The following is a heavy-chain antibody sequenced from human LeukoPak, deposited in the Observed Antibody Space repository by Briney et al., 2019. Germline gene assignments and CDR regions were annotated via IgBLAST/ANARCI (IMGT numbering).Heavy chain of an antibody. V-gene: IGHV4-34*01. Sequence: SETLSLTCTVSGGSISSYYWSWIRQPPGKGLEWIGEINHSGSTNYNPSLKSRVTISVDTSKNQFSLKLSSVTAADTAVYYCARECGYYFDYWGQGTLVTVSS. CDR1: GGSISSYY. J-gene: IGHJ4*02. D-gene: IGHD1-26*01. CDR2: INHSGST. CDR3: ARECGYYFDY.